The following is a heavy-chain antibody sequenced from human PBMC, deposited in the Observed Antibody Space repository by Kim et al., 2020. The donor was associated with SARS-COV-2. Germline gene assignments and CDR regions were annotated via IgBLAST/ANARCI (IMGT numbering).Heavy chain of an antibody. D-gene: IGHD6-19*01. J-gene: IGHJ4*02. Sequence: ADSVRGRFTIARDAATNTLYLQLNRVRVEDTAVYYCARGQGRQGLVPLDYWGPGTLVTVSS. CDR3: ARGQGRQGLVPLDY. V-gene: IGHV3-66*01.